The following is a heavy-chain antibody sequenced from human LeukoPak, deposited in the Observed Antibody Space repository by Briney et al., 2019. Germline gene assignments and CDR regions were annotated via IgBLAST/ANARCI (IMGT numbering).Heavy chain of an antibody. J-gene: IGHJ6*02. V-gene: IGHV1-2*02. Sequence: GASVKVSCEASGYTFTGYYMHWVRQAPGQGREWMGWINPNSGGTNYAQKFQGRVTMTRDTSISTAYMELSRLRSDDTAVYYCARDRATTVTTNYYYGMDVWGQGTTVTVSS. D-gene: IGHD4-17*01. CDR3: ARDRATTVTTNYYYGMDV. CDR1: GYTFTGYY. CDR2: INPNSGGT.